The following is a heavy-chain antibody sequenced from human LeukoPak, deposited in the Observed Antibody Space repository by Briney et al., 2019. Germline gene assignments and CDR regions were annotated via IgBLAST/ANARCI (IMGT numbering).Heavy chain of an antibody. Sequence: GGSLRLSCAASGFTFSSYWMSWVRQAPGKGLEWVANIKQNGSERNYVDSVKGRFTISRDISKNTVYLQMNSLRAEDTAVYYCARTYGDYVYILGYWGQGTLVTVSS. CDR2: IKQNGSER. V-gene: IGHV3-7*03. D-gene: IGHD4-17*01. CDR3: ARTYGDYVYILGY. CDR1: GFTFSSYW. J-gene: IGHJ4*02.